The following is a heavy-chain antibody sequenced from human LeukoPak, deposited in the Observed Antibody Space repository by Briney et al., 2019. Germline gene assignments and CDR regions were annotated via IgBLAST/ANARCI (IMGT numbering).Heavy chain of an antibody. J-gene: IGHJ4*02. V-gene: IGHV3-30*03. CDR3: ARRPSSFFSISDY. Sequence: GGSLRLSCAASGFTFSSYGMHWVRQAPGKGLEWVAVISYDGSNKYYADSVKGRFTISRDNSKNTLYLQMNSLRAEDTAVYYCARRPSSFFSISDYWGQGTLVTVSS. CDR2: ISYDGSNK. CDR1: GFTFSSYG. D-gene: IGHD6-6*01.